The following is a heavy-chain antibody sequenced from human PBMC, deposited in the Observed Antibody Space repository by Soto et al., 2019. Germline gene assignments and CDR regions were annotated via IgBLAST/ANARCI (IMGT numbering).Heavy chain of an antibody. CDR3: AREVPDVNDAFDF. CDR2: IHYRGST. Sequence: VQLQESGPGLVKPSETLSLTCTVSGGSVSSGNYYWSWIRQPPGKGLEWIGYIHYRGSTNYNPSLKSRVTMSKATSRNQFSLKLTSVTAADTAVYFCAREVPDVNDAFDFWGQGTMVTVSS. J-gene: IGHJ3*01. D-gene: IGHD2-2*01. V-gene: IGHV4-61*01. CDR1: GGSVSSGNYY.